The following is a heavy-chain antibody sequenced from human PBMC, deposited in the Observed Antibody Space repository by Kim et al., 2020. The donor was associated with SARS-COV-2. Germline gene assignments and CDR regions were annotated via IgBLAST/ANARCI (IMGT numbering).Heavy chain of an antibody. CDR3: ARHQRYCRGWYV. J-gene: IGHJ2*01. CDR2: SYYIGNT. D-gene: IGHD6-19*01. V-gene: IGHV4-39*01. Sequence: SETLSLTCTVSGGSLSSSSYYWGWIRQPPGKGLEWIGTSYYIGNTYYNPSLKSRVTISVDTSKNQFSLKLGSVTAADTAVYYCARHQRYCRGWYV. CDR1: GGSLSSSSYY.